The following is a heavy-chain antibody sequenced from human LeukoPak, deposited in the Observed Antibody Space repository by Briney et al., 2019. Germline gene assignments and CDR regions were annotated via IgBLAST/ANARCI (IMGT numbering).Heavy chain of an antibody. CDR2: ISGSGGST. Sequence: PGGSLRLSCAASGFTFGSYAMSWVRQAPGKGLEWVSAISGSGGSTYYADSVKGRFTISRDNSKNTLYLQMNSLRAEDTAVYYCANEWLVPPYYYYYMDVWGKGTTVTVSS. V-gene: IGHV3-23*01. CDR1: GFTFGSYA. J-gene: IGHJ6*03. CDR3: ANEWLVPPYYYYYMDV. D-gene: IGHD3-22*01.